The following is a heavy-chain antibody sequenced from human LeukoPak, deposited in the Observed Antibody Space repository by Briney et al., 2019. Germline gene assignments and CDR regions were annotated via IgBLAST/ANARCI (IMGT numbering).Heavy chain of an antibody. Sequence: AGGSLRLSCAASGFSFGIYAMHWVRQAPGKGLEWVANIKQDGSEKYYVDSVKGRFTISRDNAKNSLYLQMNSLRAEDTAVYYCASYDSSGYYYGIDYWGQGTLVTVSS. J-gene: IGHJ4*02. V-gene: IGHV3-7*01. CDR3: ASYDSSGYYYGIDY. CDR2: IKQDGSEK. D-gene: IGHD3-22*01. CDR1: GFSFGIYA.